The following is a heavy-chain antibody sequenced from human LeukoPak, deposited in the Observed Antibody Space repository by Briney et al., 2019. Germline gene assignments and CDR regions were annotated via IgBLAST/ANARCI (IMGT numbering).Heavy chain of an antibody. J-gene: IGHJ6*03. V-gene: IGHV3-7*01. CDR1: GFTFSSYW. CDR2: IKQDGSEK. CDR3: ARDSPYYYDSSGYTLYYYYYMDV. D-gene: IGHD3-22*01. Sequence: GGSLRLSCAASGFTFSSYWMSWVRQAPGKGLEWVANIKQDGSEKYYVDSVKGRFTISRDNAKNSLYLQMNSLRAEDTAVYYCARDSPYYYDSSGYTLYYYYYMDVWGKGTTVTVSS.